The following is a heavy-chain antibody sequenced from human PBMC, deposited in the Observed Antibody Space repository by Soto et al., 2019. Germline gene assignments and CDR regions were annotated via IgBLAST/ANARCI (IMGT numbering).Heavy chain of an antibody. CDR2: ISAYNGNT. V-gene: IGHV1-18*01. CDR1: GYTFTSYG. D-gene: IGHD6-6*01. Sequence: GASVKVPCKASGYTFTSYGISWVRQAPGQGLEWMGWISAYNGNTNYAQKLQGRVTMTTDTSTSTAYMELRSLRSDDTAVYYCARGIEYSSSNYWFDPWGQGTLVTVSS. CDR3: ARGIEYSSSNYWFDP. J-gene: IGHJ5*02.